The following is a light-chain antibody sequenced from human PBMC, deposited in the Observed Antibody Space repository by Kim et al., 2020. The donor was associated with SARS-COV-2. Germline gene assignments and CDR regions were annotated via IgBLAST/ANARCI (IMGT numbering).Light chain of an antibody. CDR1: RDNVGDQG. CDR2: RDN. V-gene: IGLV10-54*04. CDR3: SAWDRSLGAWV. Sequence: LTQPPSVSKGLRQTATLTCTGNRDNVGDQGAAWLQQHQGHPPKLLSFRDNNRPSGISERFSASRSGNTASLTITGLQPEDEADYYCSAWDRSLGAWVFGGGTQLTVL. J-gene: IGLJ3*02.